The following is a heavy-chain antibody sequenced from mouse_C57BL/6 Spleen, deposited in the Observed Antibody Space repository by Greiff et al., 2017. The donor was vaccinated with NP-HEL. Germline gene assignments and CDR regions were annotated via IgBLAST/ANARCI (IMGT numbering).Heavy chain of an antibody. J-gene: IGHJ1*03. CDR3: ARNHPLYDGYWYFDV. CDR1: GFSLTSYA. Sequence: QVQLKESGPGLVAPSQSLSITCTVSGFSLTSYAISWVRQPPGKGLEWLGVIWTGGGTNYNSALKSRLSFSKDNSKSQVFLKMNSLQTDDTARYYCARNHPLYDGYWYFDVWGTGTTVTVSS. V-gene: IGHV2-9-1*01. CDR2: IWTGGGT. D-gene: IGHD2-3*01.